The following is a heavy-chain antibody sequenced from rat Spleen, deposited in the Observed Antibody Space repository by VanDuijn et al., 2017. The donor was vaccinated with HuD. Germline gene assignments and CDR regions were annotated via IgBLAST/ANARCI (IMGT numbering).Heavy chain of an antibody. CDR2: ISYDGSST. V-gene: IGHV5-29*01. CDR3: ARHGQWDWYFDF. D-gene: IGHD1-1*01. J-gene: IGHJ1*01. CDR1: GFTFSDYY. Sequence: EVQLVESDGGLVQPGRSLKLSCAASGFTFSDYYMAWVRQAPTKGLEWVATISYDGSSTYYRDSVKGRFTISRDNAKSTLYLQMDSLRSEDTATYYCARHGQWDWYFDFWGPGTMVTVSS.